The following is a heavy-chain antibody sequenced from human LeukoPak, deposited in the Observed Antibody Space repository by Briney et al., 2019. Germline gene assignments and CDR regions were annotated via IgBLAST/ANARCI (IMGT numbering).Heavy chain of an antibody. J-gene: IGHJ4*02. CDR2: ICYTGNT. D-gene: IGHD6-19*01. CDR1: GGSISSTKTC. CDR3: ARGLCYSSGCPAGY. V-gene: IGHV4-39*01. Sequence: SETLSLTCAVSGGSISSTKTCGDWIRQPPGKGMEWIGTICYTGNTYYKPSLKSRVTISVDSSKNQFSLKLNSLIAADTAVYYCARGLCYSSGCPAGYWGQGTLVTVSS.